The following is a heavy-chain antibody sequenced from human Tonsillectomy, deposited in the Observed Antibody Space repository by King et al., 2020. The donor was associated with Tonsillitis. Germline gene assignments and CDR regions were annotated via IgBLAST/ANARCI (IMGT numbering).Heavy chain of an antibody. Sequence: QLVQSGAEVKKPGESLKISCKGSGYSFTSYWIGWMRQMPGQGLEWMGIIYPDDSDTSYSPSFQGQVTISVDRSINTAYLQWSSLKASDTAIYYCARHGVGGTNWFHLWGQGTLVTVSS. CDR1: GYSFTSYW. CDR2: IYPDDSDT. J-gene: IGHJ5*02. CDR3: ARHGVGGTNWFHL. D-gene: IGHD2-8*01. V-gene: IGHV5-51*01.